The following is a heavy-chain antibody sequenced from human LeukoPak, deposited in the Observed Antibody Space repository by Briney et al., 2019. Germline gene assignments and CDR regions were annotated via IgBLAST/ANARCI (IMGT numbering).Heavy chain of an antibody. J-gene: IGHJ5*02. D-gene: IGHD4-17*01. CDR1: GYTFTGYY. CDR3: ARDNNGDYERDWFDP. V-gene: IGHV1-2*06. Sequence: ASVKVSCKASGYTFTGYYMHWVRQAPGQGLEWMGRINPNSGGTNYAQKFQGRVTMTRDTSISTAYMELRRLRSDDTAVYYCARDNNGDYERDWFDPWGQGTLVTVSS. CDR2: INPNSGGT.